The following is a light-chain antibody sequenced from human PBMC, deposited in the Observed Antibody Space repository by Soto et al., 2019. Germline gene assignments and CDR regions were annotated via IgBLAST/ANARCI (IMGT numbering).Light chain of an antibody. CDR3: QHFGNSLWT. CDR1: QSVASRN. V-gene: IGKV3-20*01. Sequence: EIVLTQSPGTLSLSPGERDTLSCRASQSVASRNLAWYQQRSGQAPRLLIYGTSSRAIHTPDRFSGSGSGTDFTLTISDLEPEDFAVYFCQHFGNSLWTFGQGTKVDIK. J-gene: IGKJ1*01. CDR2: GTS.